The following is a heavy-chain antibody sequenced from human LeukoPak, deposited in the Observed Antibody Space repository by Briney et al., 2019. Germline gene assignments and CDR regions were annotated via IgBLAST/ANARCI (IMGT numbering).Heavy chain of an antibody. D-gene: IGHD6-13*01. CDR2: IYTSGST. J-gene: IGHJ5*02. V-gene: IGHV4-4*07. CDR3: ARAVAAGTSGWFDP. CDR1: GGSISSYY. Sequence: PSETLSLTCTVSGGSISSYYWSWIRQPAGKGLEWIGRIYTSGSTIYNPSLKSRVTMSVDTSKNQFSLKLSSVTAADTAVYYCARAVAAGTSGWFDPWGQGTLVTVSS.